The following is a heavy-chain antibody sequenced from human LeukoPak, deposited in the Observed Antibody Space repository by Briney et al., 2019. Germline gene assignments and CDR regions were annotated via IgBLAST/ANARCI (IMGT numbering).Heavy chain of an antibody. CDR2: ISVGAEYI. CDR1: GFTFSTYV. CDR3: ASGPPFLKYFEY. D-gene: IGHD3-3*01. Sequence: GGSLRLSCAASGFTFSTYVMNWFRQAPGKGLEWVSTISVGAEYIFYADSVKGRFTISRDDSNNTLYLQMHSLRAEDTALYYCASGPPFLKYFEYWGQGTLVTVSS. V-gene: IGHV3-23*01. J-gene: IGHJ4*02.